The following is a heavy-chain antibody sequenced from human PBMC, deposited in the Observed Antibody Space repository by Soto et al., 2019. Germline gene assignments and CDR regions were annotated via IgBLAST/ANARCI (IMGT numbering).Heavy chain of an antibody. CDR1: GFTFSSYD. D-gene: IGHD3-10*01. CDR3: ARSRSGSYAFDI. Sequence: GGSLRLYCAASGFTFSSYDMHWVRQATGKGLEWVSAIGTAGDPYYPGSVKGRFTISRENAKNSLYLQMNSLRAGDTAVYYCARSRSGSYAFDIWGQGTMVTVSS. J-gene: IGHJ3*02. CDR2: IGTAGDP. V-gene: IGHV3-13*05.